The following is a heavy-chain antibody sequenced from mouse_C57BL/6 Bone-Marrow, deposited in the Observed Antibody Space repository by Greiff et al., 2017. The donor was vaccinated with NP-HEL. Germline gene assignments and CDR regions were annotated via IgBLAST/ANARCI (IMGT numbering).Heavy chain of an antibody. Sequence: EVQLHQSGPELVKPGASVKISCKASGYTFTDYYMNWVKQSHGKSLEWIGDINPNNGGTSYNQKFKGKATLTVDKSSSTAYMELRSLTSEDSAVYYCARSGYYYWGQGTTLTVSS. CDR3: ARSGYYY. V-gene: IGHV1-26*01. CDR2: INPNNGGT. D-gene: IGHD2-3*01. J-gene: IGHJ2*01. CDR1: GYTFTDYY.